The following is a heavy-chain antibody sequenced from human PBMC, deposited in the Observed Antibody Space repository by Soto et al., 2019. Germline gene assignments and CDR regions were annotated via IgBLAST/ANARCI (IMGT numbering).Heavy chain of an antibody. J-gene: IGHJ6*02. CDR2: LLMRGSSP. V-gene: IGHV3-23*05. CDR1: GITFSHYA. D-gene: IGHD3-16*02. CDR3: ANMTPGSYGHNYGIGV. Sequence: VRSLRLSCAAPGITFSHYAMSWVRQCPGKGLDWISTLLMRGSSPYNADSVKGRCNISRDNSKYTLYLQMNSLRAEDTAVYYCANMTPGSYGHNYGIGVWGQGTTVTVSS.